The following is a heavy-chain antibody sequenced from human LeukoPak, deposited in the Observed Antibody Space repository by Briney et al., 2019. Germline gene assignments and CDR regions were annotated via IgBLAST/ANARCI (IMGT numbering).Heavy chain of an antibody. V-gene: IGHV3-66*01. CDR3: ARDVLREGSSYN. CDR2: IYINDYA. CDR1: GFIVSRNY. J-gene: IGHJ4*02. Sequence: GGSLRLSCAASGFIVSRNYMSWVRQAPGKGLEWVSIIYINDYAYYSDPVKGRFTISRDNSKNTLDLQMSSLRAEDTAVYYCARDVLREGSSYNWGQGTLVTVSS. D-gene: IGHD3-10*01.